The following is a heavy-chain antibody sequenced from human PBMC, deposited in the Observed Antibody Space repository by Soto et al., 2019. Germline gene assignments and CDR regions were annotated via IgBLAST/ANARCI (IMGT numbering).Heavy chain of an antibody. Sequence: EVQLVESGGGLVQPGGSLRLSCAASGFTFSSYWMSWVRQAPGKGLEWVANIKQDGSEKYYVDSVKGRFTISRDNAKNSLYLQMNSLRAEDMAVYYSARGVFGELLGGVYNWFDLWGQGTLVTVSS. CDR1: GFTFSSYW. CDR3: ARGVFGELLGGVYNWFDL. V-gene: IGHV3-7*01. J-gene: IGHJ5*02. CDR2: IKQDGSEK. D-gene: IGHD1-26*01.